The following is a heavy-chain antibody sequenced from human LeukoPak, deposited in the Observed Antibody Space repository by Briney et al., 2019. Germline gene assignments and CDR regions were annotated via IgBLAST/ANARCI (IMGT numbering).Heavy chain of an antibody. J-gene: IGHJ5*02. D-gene: IGHD2-2*03. CDR2: ISSSSSYI. V-gene: IGHV3-21*01. CDR3: ARGRGYCSSTSCLNWFDP. Sequence: GRSLRLSCAASGFTFSSYSMNWVRQAPGKGLEWVSSISSSSSYIYYADSVKGRFTISRDNAKNSLYLQMNSLRAEDTAVYYCARGRGYCSSTSCLNWFDPWGQGTLVTVSS. CDR1: GFTFSSYS.